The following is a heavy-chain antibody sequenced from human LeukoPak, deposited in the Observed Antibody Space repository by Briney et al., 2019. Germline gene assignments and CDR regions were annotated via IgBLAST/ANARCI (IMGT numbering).Heavy chain of an antibody. V-gene: IGHV3-74*01. Sequence: PGGSLRLSCAASGFTFSKYSMHWVRQAPGKGLAWVSRISSDGTTTAYADSVKGRFTISRDSAKNMLYLQMNSLRVEDTAMYYCASPGDNYAILGLDYWGQGTLVTVSS. D-gene: IGHD3-9*01. CDR1: GFTFSKYS. CDR3: ASPGDNYAILGLDY. J-gene: IGHJ4*02. CDR2: ISSDGTTT.